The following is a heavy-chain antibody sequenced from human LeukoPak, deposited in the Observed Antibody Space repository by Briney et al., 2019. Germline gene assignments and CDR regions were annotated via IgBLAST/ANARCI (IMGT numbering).Heavy chain of an antibody. CDR2: ISVSGSTT. D-gene: IGHD3-3*01. Sequence: GASLRHSCAASGFTFSSFAMSWVRQAPGKGLECVSTISVSGSTTYYADSVKGRFTISRDSSKNTLYLHMKSVRAEDTAVYYCAKGRRFLEWLLLDSWGQGILVTATS. CDR1: GFTFSSFA. J-gene: IGHJ4*02. CDR3: AKGRRFLEWLLLDS. V-gene: IGHV3-23*01.